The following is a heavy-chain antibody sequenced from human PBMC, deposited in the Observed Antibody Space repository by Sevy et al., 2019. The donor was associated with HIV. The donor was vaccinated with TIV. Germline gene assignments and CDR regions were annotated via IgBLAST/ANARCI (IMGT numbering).Heavy chain of an antibody. Sequence: GGSLRLSCEASGFTFSGYYMSWIRQAPGKGLEWVSYISSGTTYTNYADSVKGRFTISRDNPKNSLHLQMNSLTAGDTAVYYCARDRRNYGGQYFDFSGQGTLVTVSS. J-gene: IGHJ4*02. D-gene: IGHD4-17*01. CDR3: ARDRRNYGGQYFDF. CDR1: GFTFSGYY. V-gene: IGHV3-11*06. CDR2: ISSGTTYT.